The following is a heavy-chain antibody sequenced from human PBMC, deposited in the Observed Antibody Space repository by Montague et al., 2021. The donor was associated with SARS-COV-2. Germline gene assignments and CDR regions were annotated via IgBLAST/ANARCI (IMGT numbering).Heavy chain of an antibody. J-gene: IGHJ6*02. CDR1: GGSISSYF. Sequence: SETLSLTCTVSGGSISSYFWSWIRQPPGKGLEWIGSIYYSGTTNXNPSLKSRVTISVDTSKNQFSLKLSSVTAADTAVYYCARVVRYYDFWSGYTEYYYYGMDVWGQGTTVTVSS. V-gene: IGHV4-59*01. CDR3: ARVVRYYDFWSGYTEYYYYGMDV. CDR2: IYYSGTT. D-gene: IGHD3-3*01.